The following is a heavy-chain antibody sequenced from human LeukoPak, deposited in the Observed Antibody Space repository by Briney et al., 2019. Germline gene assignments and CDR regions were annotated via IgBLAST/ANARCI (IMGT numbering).Heavy chain of an antibody. CDR2: IYYKGDT. V-gene: IGHV4-39*02. CDR1: GGSICTSSYD. D-gene: IGHD3-9*01. J-gene: IGHJ4*02. Sequence: SETLSLTCTVYGGSICTSSYDWGWIRQPPGRGLGWSACIYYKGDTYYNPSLKSRVTMSVDTSKNHFSLKLSSVTAADTAVYYCARVYDTLTGADFDYWGQGTLVTVSS. CDR3: ARVYDTLTGADFDY.